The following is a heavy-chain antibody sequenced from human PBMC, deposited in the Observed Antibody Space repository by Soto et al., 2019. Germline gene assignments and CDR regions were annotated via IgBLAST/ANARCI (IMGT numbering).Heavy chain of an antibody. CDR3: ANNGYFRH. CDR2: INHSGST. CDR1: GGSLSNYY. D-gene: IGHD1-1*01. V-gene: IGHV4-34*01. J-gene: IGHJ1*01. Sequence: QVQLQQWGAGLLKPSETLSLTCAVYGGSLSNYYWSWIRQSPGKGLEWIGEINHSGSTNYNPSLKSRVTISVDTSRNQFSLNLISVTAADTAIYSCANNGYFRHWGQGTLVTVSS.